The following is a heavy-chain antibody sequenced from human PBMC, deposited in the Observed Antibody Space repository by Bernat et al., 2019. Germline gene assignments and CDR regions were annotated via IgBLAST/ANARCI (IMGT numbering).Heavy chain of an antibody. V-gene: IGHV4-39*01. Sequence: QLQLHESGPGLVKPSETLSLTYTVSGGSISSSSYYWGWIRQPPGKGLEWIGSIYYSGSTYYNPSLKSRVTISVDTSKNQFSLKLSSVTAADTAVYYCASIPVYSSSPYYYYYYYMDVWGKGTTVTVSS. CDR3: ASIPVYSSSPYYYYYYYMDV. CDR2: IYYSGST. CDR1: GGSISSSSYY. D-gene: IGHD6-6*01. J-gene: IGHJ6*03.